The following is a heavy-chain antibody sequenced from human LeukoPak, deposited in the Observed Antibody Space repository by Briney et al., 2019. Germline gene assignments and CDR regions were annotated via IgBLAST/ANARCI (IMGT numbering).Heavy chain of an antibody. J-gene: IGHJ6*03. V-gene: IGHV1-69*06. D-gene: IGHD3-3*01. Sequence: SVKVSCKASGGTFSSYAISWVRQAPGQGLEWMGGIIPIFGTANYAQKFQGRVTITADKSTSTAYMELSSLRSEDTAVYYCARGLRPSENYYYYYMDVWGKGTTVTVSS. CDR2: IIPIFGTA. CDR1: GGTFSSYA. CDR3: ARGLRPSENYYYYYMDV.